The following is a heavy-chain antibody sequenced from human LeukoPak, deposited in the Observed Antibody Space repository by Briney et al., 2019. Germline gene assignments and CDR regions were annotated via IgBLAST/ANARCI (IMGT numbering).Heavy chain of an antibody. V-gene: IGHV1-24*01. CDR1: GYTLTELS. J-gene: IGHJ4*02. Sequence: ASVKVSCKVSGYTLTELSTHWVRQAPGKGLEWMGGFDPEDGETIYAQKFQGRVTMTEDTSTDTAYMELSSLRSEDTAVYYCATIPALPYYYDSSGSLGYWGQGTLVTVSS. CDR3: ATIPALPYYYDSSGSLGY. CDR2: FDPEDGET. D-gene: IGHD3-22*01.